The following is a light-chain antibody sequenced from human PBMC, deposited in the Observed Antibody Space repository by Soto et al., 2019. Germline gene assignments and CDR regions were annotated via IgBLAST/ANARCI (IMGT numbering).Light chain of an antibody. CDR2: TAS. V-gene: IGKV1-39*01. J-gene: IGKJ2*01. Sequence: DIKMTQSPSSLSASVGDRVTITCRASQYISNYLNWYQQKSGTAPKLLIHTASTLQSGVPSRFSGRGSGPDFTLTISSVQPDDFSIYCCQQSYSPPPTFGQGTTFEIK. CDR1: QYISNY. CDR3: QQSYSPPPT.